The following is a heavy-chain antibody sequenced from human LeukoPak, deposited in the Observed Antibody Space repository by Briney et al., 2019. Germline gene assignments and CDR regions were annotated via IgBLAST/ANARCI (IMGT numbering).Heavy chain of an antibody. V-gene: IGHV3-11*01. CDR3: ARSEWELRSYFDY. CDR2: ISSSGSTI. Sequence: GGSLRLSCAASGFTFSDYYMSWIRQAPGKGLEWVSYISSSGSTIYYADSVKGRFTISRDNAKNSLYLQMNSLRAEDTAVYYCARSEWELRSYFDYWGQGTLVTVSS. D-gene: IGHD1-26*01. CDR1: GFTFSDYY. J-gene: IGHJ4*02.